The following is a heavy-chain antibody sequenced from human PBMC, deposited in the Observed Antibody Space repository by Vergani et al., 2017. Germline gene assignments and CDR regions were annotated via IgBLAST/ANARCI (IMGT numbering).Heavy chain of an antibody. J-gene: IGHJ4*02. CDR3: ARMGGYXEGDAFRIGYFDS. V-gene: IGHV4-31*03. CDR1: GDSITSRLDY. Sequence: QLQLQESGPGLVKPSETLPLTCSVSGDSITSRLDYWGWIRQHPGKGLEWIGYIYSTGSTHHNPSLRRRINMSVDTSKNQFSLKLNSVTAADTAMYYCARMGGYXEGDAFRIGYFDSWGPGILVTVSS. D-gene: IGHD2-2*01. CDR2: IYSTGST.